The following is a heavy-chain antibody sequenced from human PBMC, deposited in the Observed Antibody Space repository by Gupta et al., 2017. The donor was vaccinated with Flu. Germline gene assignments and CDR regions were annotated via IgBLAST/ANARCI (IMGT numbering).Heavy chain of an antibody. D-gene: IGHD2-21*02. CDR3: ARAGSGRSDWYLDY. CDR2: IWYDGSNT. J-gene: IGHJ4*02. CDR1: YG. V-gene: IGHV3-33*01. Sequence: YGMHWVLQAPGKGLERVAVIWYDGSNTFHADPGKGRFTISRDNSKNTLFLQMASLRDEATAMYYCARAGSGRSDWYLDYWGQGTLVTVSS.